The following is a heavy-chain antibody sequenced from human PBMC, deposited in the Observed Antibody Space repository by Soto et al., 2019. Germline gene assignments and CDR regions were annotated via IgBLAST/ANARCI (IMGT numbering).Heavy chain of an antibody. D-gene: IGHD1-7*01. CDR2: ISWNSGSI. CDR1: GFTFDDYA. Sequence: EVQLVESGGGLVQPGRSLRLSCAASGFTFDDYAMHWVRQAPGKGLEWVSGISWNSGSIGYADSVKGRFTISRDNAKNSLYLQMNSLRAEDTALYYCAKDVGELELSGLDYWGQGALVTVSS. J-gene: IGHJ4*02. V-gene: IGHV3-9*01. CDR3: AKDVGELELSGLDY.